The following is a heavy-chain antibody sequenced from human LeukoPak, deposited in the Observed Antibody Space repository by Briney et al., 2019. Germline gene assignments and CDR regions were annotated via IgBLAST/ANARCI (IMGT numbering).Heavy chain of an antibody. V-gene: IGHV4-39*01. CDR3: ARSYSNYVYYYYYMDV. J-gene: IGHJ6*03. D-gene: IGHD4-11*01. CDR2: IYYSGST. Sequence: SETLFLTCTVSGGSISSSSYYWGWIRQPPGKGLEWIGSIYYSGSTYYNPSLKGRVTISVDTSKNQFSLKLSSVTAADTAVYYCARSYSNYVYYYYYMDVWGKGTTVTVSS. CDR1: GGSISSSSYY.